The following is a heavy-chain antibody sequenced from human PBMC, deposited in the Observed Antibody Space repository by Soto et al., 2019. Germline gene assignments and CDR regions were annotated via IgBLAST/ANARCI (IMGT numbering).Heavy chain of an antibody. J-gene: IGHJ4*02. Sequence: QITLKESGPTLVKPTQTLTLTCTFSGFSLSTSGVGVGWIRQPPGKALEWLPLIYWDDDKRYSPTLKNRLTITKDTAKNQVVPTMTNMDPVDTAAYFCAHSVPGVTFDYWGQGTLVTVSS. CDR2: IYWDDDK. D-gene: IGHD3-10*01. CDR3: AHSVPGVTFDY. CDR1: GFSLSTSGVG. V-gene: IGHV2-5*02.